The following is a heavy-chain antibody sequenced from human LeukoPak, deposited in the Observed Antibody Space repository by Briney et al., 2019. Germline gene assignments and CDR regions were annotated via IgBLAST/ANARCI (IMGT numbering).Heavy chain of an antibody. D-gene: IGHD3-10*01. CDR3: AREGDYYGSGSYPGY. CDR2: IYYSGST. V-gene: IGHV4-39*02. Sequence: PSETLSLTCTVSGGSISSSSYYWGWIRQPPGKGLEWIGSIYYSGSTYYNPSLKSRVTISVDTSKNQFSLKLSSVTAADTAVYYCAREGDYYGSGSYPGYWGQGTLVTVSS. CDR1: GGSISSSSYY. J-gene: IGHJ4*02.